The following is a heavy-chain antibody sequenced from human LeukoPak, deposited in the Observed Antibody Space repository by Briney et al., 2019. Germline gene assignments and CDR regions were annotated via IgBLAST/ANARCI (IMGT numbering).Heavy chain of an antibody. D-gene: IGHD3-9*01. CDR2: IYYSGST. J-gene: IGHJ4*02. Sequence: SETLSLTCTVSGGSISSYYWSWIRQPPGKGLEWIGYIYYSGSTYYNPSLTGRVTMSVDTSKNQFSLKMPSVTAADTAVYYCTRLSKGRYFDYIFDYWGQGSLVTVSS. V-gene: IGHV4-59*04. CDR1: GGSISSYY. CDR3: TRLSKGRYFDYIFDY.